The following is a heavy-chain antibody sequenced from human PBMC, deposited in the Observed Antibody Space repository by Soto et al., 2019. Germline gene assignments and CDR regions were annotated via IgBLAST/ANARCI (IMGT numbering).Heavy chain of an antibody. CDR3: ARGDDIAAAGLDY. J-gene: IGHJ4*02. D-gene: IGHD6-13*01. CDR2: MNPNSGNT. Sequence: QVQLVQSGAEVKKPGASVKVSCKASGYTFTSYDINWVRQATGQGLEWMGWMNPNSGNTGYAQKFQGRVXXTXNXXRSTAYMELSSLRSEDTAVYYCARGDDIAAAGLDYWGQGTLVTVSS. CDR1: GYTFTSYD. V-gene: IGHV1-8*01.